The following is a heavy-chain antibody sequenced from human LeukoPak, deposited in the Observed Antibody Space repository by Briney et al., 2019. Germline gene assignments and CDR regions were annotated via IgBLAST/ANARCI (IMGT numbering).Heavy chain of an antibody. CDR2: ISYDGSNK. V-gene: IGHV3-30*04. D-gene: IGHD4-17*01. CDR3: ARDRSPYGDYEGALDY. J-gene: IGHJ4*02. Sequence: PGGSLRLSCAASGFTFSSYAMHWVRQAPGKGLEWVAVISYDGSNKYYADSVKGRFTISRDNSKNTLYLQMNSLRAEDTAVYYCARDRSPYGDYEGALDYWGQGTLVTVSS. CDR1: GFTFSSYA.